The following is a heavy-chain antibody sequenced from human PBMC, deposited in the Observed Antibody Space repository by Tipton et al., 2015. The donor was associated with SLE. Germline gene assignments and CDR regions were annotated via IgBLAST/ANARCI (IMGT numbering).Heavy chain of an antibody. CDR1: GGSISSSSYY. CDR2: IYHSGST. J-gene: IGHJ4*02. D-gene: IGHD6-13*01. CDR3: ARAGSSWAYFDY. Sequence: TLSLTCTVSGGSISSSSYYWGWIRQPPGKGLEWIGSIYHSGSTYYNASLKSRVTLSADMSKNQFSLKLSSVTAADTAVYYCARAGSSWAYFDYWGQGTLVTVSS. V-gene: IGHV4-39*07.